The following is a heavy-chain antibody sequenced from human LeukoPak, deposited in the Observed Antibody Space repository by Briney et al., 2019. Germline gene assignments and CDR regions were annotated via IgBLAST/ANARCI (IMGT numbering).Heavy chain of an antibody. Sequence: SETLSLTCTVSGGSISSYYWSWIRQPPGKGLEWIGYIYYSGSTNYNPSLKSRVTISVDTSKNQFSLKLSSVTAADTAVYYCARARGWYNSFDYWGQGTLVTVSS. CDR1: GGSISSYY. CDR2: IYYSGST. J-gene: IGHJ4*02. CDR3: ARARGWYNSFDY. V-gene: IGHV4-59*01. D-gene: IGHD6-19*01.